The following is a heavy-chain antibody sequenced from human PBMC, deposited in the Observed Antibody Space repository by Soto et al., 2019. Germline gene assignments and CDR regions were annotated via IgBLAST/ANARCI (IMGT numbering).Heavy chain of an antibody. CDR3: ASLKPEEPEYSSSSYGMDV. V-gene: IGHV1-69*12. J-gene: IGHJ6*02. D-gene: IGHD6-6*01. Sequence: QVQLVQSGAEVKKPGSSVKGSCKASGGTFSSYAIRWVRRAPGQGLDWMGGIIPIFGTANYAQKFQGRVTITADESTSTAYMELSSLRSEDTAVYYCASLKPEEPEYSSSSYGMDVWGQGTTVTVSS. CDR1: GGTFSSYA. CDR2: IIPIFGTA.